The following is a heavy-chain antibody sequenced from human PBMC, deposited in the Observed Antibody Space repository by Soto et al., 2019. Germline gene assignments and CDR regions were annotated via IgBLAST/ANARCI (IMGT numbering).Heavy chain of an antibody. J-gene: IGHJ4*02. Sequence: EVQLVESGGGLIQPGGSLRLSCAASGFTFSDYWMHWVRHAPGKGLVWVLRINGDGSSTTYADSVKGQFTISRDNGKYSLCLKMNSLSDEDTAVYYCAREHRYRYWSVGTCYMPRINWGRGTLVTVSS. D-gene: IGHD2-15*01. CDR1: GFTFSDYW. CDR2: INGDGSST. CDR3: AREHRYRYWSVGTCYMPRIN. V-gene: IGHV3-74*01.